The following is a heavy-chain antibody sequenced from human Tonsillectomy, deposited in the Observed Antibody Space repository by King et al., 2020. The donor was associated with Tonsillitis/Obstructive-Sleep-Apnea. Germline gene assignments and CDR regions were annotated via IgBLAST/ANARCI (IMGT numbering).Heavy chain of an antibody. V-gene: IGHV5-10-1*01. CDR1: GYSFTSYW. J-gene: IGHJ6*02. Sequence: VQLVQSGAEVKKPGESLRISCKGSGYSFTSYWISWVRQMPGKGLEWMGRIDPSDSYTNYSPSFEGHVTISADKSISTAYLQWSSLKASDTAVYYCARHVGATNYYNNGMDVWGQGTTVTVSS. CDR2: IDPSDSYT. CDR3: ARHVGATNYYNNGMDV. D-gene: IGHD1-26*01.